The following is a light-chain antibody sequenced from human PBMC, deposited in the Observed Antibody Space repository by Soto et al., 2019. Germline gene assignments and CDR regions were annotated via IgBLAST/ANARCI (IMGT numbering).Light chain of an antibody. CDR3: QQRNDWPRNT. CDR1: QSVSSSY. CDR2: ATS. V-gene: IGKV3D-20*02. Sequence: EIVLTQSPGTLSLSPGERATLSCRASQSVSSSYLAWYQQRPGQAPRLLIYATSNRATGVPVRFSGSGSGTEFTLTISSLETEDSGVYYCQQRNDWPRNTFGQGTRLEIK. J-gene: IGKJ5*01.